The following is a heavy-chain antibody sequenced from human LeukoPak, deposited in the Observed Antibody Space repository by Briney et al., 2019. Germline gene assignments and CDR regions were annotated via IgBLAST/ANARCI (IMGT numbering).Heavy chain of an antibody. Sequence: KPSETLSLTCTVSGGSISNSNYYWGWIRQPPGKGLEWIGSIYYSGSTYYNPSLKSRVTISVDTSKNQFSLKLSSVTAADTAVYYCARGILTGYNLYPHFDYWGQGTLVTVSS. CDR1: GGSISNSNYY. CDR3: ARGILTGYNLYPHFDY. D-gene: IGHD3-9*01. J-gene: IGHJ4*02. V-gene: IGHV4-39*01. CDR2: IYYSGST.